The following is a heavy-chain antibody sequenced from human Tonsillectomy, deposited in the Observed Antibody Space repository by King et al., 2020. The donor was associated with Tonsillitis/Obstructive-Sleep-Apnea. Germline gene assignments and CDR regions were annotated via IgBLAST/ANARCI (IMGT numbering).Heavy chain of an antibody. J-gene: IGHJ6*03. D-gene: IGHD2-2*01. CDR2: ISYDGTNK. CDR3: AREDIVVVVGYMDV. Sequence: GQLVQSGGGVVQPGRSLRLSCGASGFTFSRYPMHWVRQAPGKGLEWVAVISYDGTNKDYADSLKGRFTISRDNSKNTLYLQMNSLRAEDTAVYYCAREDIVVVVGYMDVWGKGTSVTVSS. V-gene: IGHV3-30*01. CDR1: GFTFSRYP.